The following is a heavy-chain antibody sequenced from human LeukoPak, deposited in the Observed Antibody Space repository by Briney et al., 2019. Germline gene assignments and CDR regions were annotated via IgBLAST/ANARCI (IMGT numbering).Heavy chain of an antibody. CDR2: LSYDGSNK. V-gene: IGHV3-30*18. CDR1: GFAMSSHY. D-gene: IGHD6-13*01. J-gene: IGHJ4*02. CDR3: AKDPGYSSSWGFDY. Sequence: GGSLRLSCAASGFAMSSHYMSWVRQAPGKGLERGAVLSYDGSNKYYADSVKGRFTISRDNSKNTLYPQMNSLRAEDTAVYYCAKDPGYSSSWGFDYWGQGTLVTVSS.